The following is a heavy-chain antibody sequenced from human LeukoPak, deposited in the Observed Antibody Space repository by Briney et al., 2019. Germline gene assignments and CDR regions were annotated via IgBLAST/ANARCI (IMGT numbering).Heavy chain of an antibody. CDR3: ARAGYDILTGYLGVFDL. V-gene: IGHV4-59*01. D-gene: IGHD3-9*01. CDR2: IYYSGNT. J-gene: IGHJ3*01. Sequence: PSQTLSLTCAVSGGSISGYYWSWIRQPPGKGLDYIGYIYYSGNTNYNPSLKSRVTISVDTSKSQFSLNLSSVTTADTAVYYCARAGYDILTGYLGVFDLWGQGTMVTVSS. CDR1: GGSISGYY.